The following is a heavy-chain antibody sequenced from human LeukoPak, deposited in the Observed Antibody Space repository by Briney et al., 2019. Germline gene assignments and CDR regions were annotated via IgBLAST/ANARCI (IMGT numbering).Heavy chain of an antibody. D-gene: IGHD5-12*01. J-gene: IGHJ6*03. CDR2: MNPNSGNT. CDR1: GFTFTSYD. CDR3: ARAPKWQGYYYYMDV. Sequence: GASVTVSCKASGFTFTSYDINWVRQATGQGLEWMGWMNPNSGNTGYAQKFQGRVTITRNTSISTAYMELSSLRSEDTAVYYCARAPKWQGYYYYMDVWGKGTTVTVSS. V-gene: IGHV1-8*03.